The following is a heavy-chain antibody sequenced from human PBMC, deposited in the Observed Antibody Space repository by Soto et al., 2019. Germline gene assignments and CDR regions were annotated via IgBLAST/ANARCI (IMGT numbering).Heavy chain of an antibody. CDR1: GYTFTGYY. V-gene: IGHV1-2*04. CDR2: INPNSGGT. D-gene: IGHD2-15*01. Sequence: ASVKVSCKASGYTFTGYYMHWVRQAPGQGLEWMGWINPNSGGTNYAQKFQGWVTMTRDTSISTAYMELSSLRSEDTAVYYCARAAYCSGGSCYCMDVWGQGTTVTVSS. J-gene: IGHJ6*02. CDR3: ARAAYCSGGSCYCMDV.